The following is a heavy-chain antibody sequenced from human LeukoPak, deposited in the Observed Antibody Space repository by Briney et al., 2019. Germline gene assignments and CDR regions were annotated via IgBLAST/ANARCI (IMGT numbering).Heavy chain of an antibody. Sequence: ASVKVSCKASGYTFNSYGISWVRQAPGQGLEWMGWISAYNGNTNYAQKLQGRVTMTTDTSTSTAYMELRSLRSDDTAVYYCAREVSGWYYFDYWGQGTLVTVSS. J-gene: IGHJ4*02. CDR3: AREVSGWYYFDY. CDR2: ISAYNGNT. V-gene: IGHV1-18*01. D-gene: IGHD6-19*01. CDR1: GYTFNSYG.